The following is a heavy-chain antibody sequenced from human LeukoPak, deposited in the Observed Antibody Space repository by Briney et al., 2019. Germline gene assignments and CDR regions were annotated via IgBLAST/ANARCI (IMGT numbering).Heavy chain of an antibody. CDR1: GGSISSYF. D-gene: IGHD1-26*01. CDR2: ISYSGST. Sequence: SETLSLTCTVSGGSISSYFWSWFRQPPGKGLEWIGYISYSGSTNYDPSLKSRIAISLDTSKNQFSLKLSSVTAADTAVYYCARRRERRRTDRFDYFDYWGQGALVAVSS. J-gene: IGHJ4*02. V-gene: IGHV4-59*08. CDR3: ARRRERRRTDRFDYFDY.